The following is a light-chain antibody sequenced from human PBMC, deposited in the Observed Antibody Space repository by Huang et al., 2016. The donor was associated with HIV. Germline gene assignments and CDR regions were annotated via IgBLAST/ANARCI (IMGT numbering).Light chain of an antibody. J-gene: IGKJ1*01. V-gene: IGKV3-15*01. CDR1: QSVSNN. CDR2: GAS. CDR3: QQYNNWPRT. Sequence: EVVMTQSPAALSVSPGERATLSCRASQSVSNNLAWYQQKPGQAPRLLIDGASTRATGIPARFSGSGSGTELTLTISSLQSEDFAVYYWQQYNNWPRTFGQGTKVEIK.